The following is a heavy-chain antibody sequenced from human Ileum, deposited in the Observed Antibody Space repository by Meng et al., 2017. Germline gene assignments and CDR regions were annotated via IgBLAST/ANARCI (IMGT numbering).Heavy chain of an antibody. D-gene: IGHD7-27*01. CDR2: AST. CDR3: ARDHWGSLDY. V-gene: IGHV4-61*08. J-gene: IGHJ4*02. Sequence: VRLKHWGPVLRSPRETLSYISTVSGGSVSSDGFQWGWVRQPRGKGLEWIGYASTNYNPSLKSRVTISLDTSKNQFSLELSSVTAADTAVYYCARDHWGSLDYWGQGILVTVSS. CDR1: GGSVSSDGFQ.